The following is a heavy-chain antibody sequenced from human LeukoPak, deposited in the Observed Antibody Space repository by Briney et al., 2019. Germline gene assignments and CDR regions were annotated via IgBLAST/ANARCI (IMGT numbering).Heavy chain of an antibody. CDR2: IYYSGST. CDR3: ARHFGRAAAFLMDV. D-gene: IGHD6-13*01. Sequence: PSETLSLTCTVSGGSISSYYWGWIRQPPGKGLEGIGYIYYSGSTNYNPSLKSRVTISVDTSKNQFSLKLSSVTAADTAVYYCARHFGRAAAFLMDVWGQGTTVTVSS. J-gene: IGHJ6*02. V-gene: IGHV4-59*08. CDR1: GGSISSYY.